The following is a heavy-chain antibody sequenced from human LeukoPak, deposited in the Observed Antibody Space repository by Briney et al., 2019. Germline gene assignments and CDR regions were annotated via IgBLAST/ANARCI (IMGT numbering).Heavy chain of an antibody. Sequence: PGGSLRLSCAASGFTFSSYAMSWVRQAPGKGLEWVAFIRYDGSNKYYADSVKGRFTISRDNAKNSLYLQMNSLRAEDTAVYYCSGAAATYGSYYYYYYMDVWGKGTTVTISS. D-gene: IGHD6-13*01. CDR2: IRYDGSNK. V-gene: IGHV3-30*02. J-gene: IGHJ6*03. CDR1: GFTFSSYA. CDR3: SGAAATYGSYYYYYYMDV.